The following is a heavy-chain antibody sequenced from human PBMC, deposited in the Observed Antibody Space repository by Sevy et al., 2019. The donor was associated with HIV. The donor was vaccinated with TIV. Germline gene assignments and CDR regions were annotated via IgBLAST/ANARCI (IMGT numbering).Heavy chain of an antibody. CDR2: ISSSSSTI. CDR1: GFTFSSYS. Sequence: QLGGSLRLSCAASGFTFSSYSMNWVRQAPGKGLEWVSYISSSSSTIYYADSVKGRFTISRDNAKNSLYLQMNSLRAEDTAVYYCARDPIVATFDDKVYYYYYGMDVWGQGTTVTVSS. D-gene: IGHD5-12*01. J-gene: IGHJ6*02. V-gene: IGHV3-48*01. CDR3: ARDPIVATFDDKVYYYYYGMDV.